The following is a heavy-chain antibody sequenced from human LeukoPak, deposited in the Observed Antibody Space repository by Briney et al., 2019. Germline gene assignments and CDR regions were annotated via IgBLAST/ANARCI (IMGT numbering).Heavy chain of an antibody. Sequence: GGSLRLSCKVSGFTVSTNSWSWVRQAPGKGLEWVSFISSGGNTDHSDSVKGRFTISRDNSKNTLYLQMNSLRAEDTALYYCAKDNTEYYYDSSGYTDYWGQGTLVTVSS. V-gene: IGHV3-53*05. D-gene: IGHD3-22*01. CDR2: ISSGGNT. CDR1: GFTVSTNS. J-gene: IGHJ4*02. CDR3: AKDNTEYYYDSSGYTDY.